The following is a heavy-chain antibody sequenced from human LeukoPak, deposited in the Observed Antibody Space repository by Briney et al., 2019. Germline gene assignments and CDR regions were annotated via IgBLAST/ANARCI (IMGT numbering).Heavy chain of an antibody. D-gene: IGHD4-17*01. Sequence: SETLSLTCTVSGGSISSYYWSWIRQPAGTALEWIGRIYTSGTITYNPSLKSRVTMSVDTSKNQFSLKLSSVTAADTAVYYCARGPTTVTTGGDYWGQGTLVTVSS. CDR3: ARGPTTVTTGGDY. J-gene: IGHJ4*02. CDR2: IYTSGTI. V-gene: IGHV4-4*07. CDR1: GGSISSYY.